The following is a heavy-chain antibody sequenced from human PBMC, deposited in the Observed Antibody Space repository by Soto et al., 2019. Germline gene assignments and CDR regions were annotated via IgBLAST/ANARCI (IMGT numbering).Heavy chain of an antibody. D-gene: IGHD3-22*01. CDR3: ARDLGDSSGPYYFDY. V-gene: IGHV3-21*01. J-gene: IGHJ4*02. CDR2: ISSSSSYI. CDR1: GFTFSSYS. Sequence: PGGSLRLSCAASGFTFSSYSMNWVRQAPGKGLEWVSSISSSSSYIYYADSVKGRFTISRDNAKNSLYLQMNSLRAEDTAVYYCARDLGDSSGPYYFDYWGQGTLVTVSS.